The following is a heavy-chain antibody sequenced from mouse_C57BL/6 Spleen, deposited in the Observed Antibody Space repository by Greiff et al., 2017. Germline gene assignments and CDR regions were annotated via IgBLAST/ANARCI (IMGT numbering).Heavy chain of an antibody. V-gene: IGHV1-81*01. CDR2: IYPRSGNT. CDR3: ARSSSSGYYAMDY. CDR1: GYTFTSYG. J-gene: IGHJ4*01. Sequence: VMLVESGAELARPGASVKLSCKASGYTFTSYGISWVKQRTGQGLEWIGEIYPRSGNTYYNEKFKGKATLTADKSSSTAYMELRSLTSEDSAVYFCARSSSSGYYAMDYWGQGTSVTVSS. D-gene: IGHD3-2*02.